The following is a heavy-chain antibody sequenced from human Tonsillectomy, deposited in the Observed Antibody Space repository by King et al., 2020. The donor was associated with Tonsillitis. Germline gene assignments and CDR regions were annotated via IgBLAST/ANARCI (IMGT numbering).Heavy chain of an antibody. V-gene: IGHV4-39*07. CDR2: IYYSGST. CDR1: GGSISSSSDY. Sequence: QLQESGPGLVKPSETLSLTCTVSGGSISSSSDYWGWIRQSPGKGLEWIGSIYYSGSTYYNPSLKSRVTVSVDTSKNQFSLKLSSVTAADTAVYYCARLRGKRWDDAGLDYWGQGTLVTVSS. D-gene: IGHD1-1*01. CDR3: ARLRGKRWDDAGLDY. J-gene: IGHJ4*02.